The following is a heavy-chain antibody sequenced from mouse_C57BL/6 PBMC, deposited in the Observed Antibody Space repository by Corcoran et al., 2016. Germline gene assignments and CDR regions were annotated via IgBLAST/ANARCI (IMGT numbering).Heavy chain of an antibody. J-gene: IGHJ2*01. V-gene: IGHV9-3*01. CDR1: GYTFTTYG. CDR3: ARENNYGSSPYFFDY. CDR2: INTYSGVP. D-gene: IGHD1-1*01. Sequence: QIQLVQSGPELKKPGEPVKISCKASGYTFTTYGMSWVKQAPGKGLKWMGWINTYSGVPTYADDFKGRFAFSLDTSASTAYLQINNLKNEDTATYFCARENNYGSSPYFFDYWGQGTTLTVS.